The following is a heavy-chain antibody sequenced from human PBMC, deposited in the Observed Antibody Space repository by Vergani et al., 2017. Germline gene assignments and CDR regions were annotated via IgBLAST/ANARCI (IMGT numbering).Heavy chain of an antibody. V-gene: IGHV3-30*02. D-gene: IGHD6-19*01. CDR1: GFTFSNYG. Sequence: VQMVESGGGLVKPGGSLRLSCGASGFTFSNYGMHWVRQAPGKWLEWVTFIRYDGSNTYYADSVKGRFTISRDNSKNTLLLQMNSLRPEDTAVYYCARDTVTGSRYFDYWGQGTLVTVSS. CDR2: IRYDGSNT. CDR3: ARDTVTGSRYFDY. J-gene: IGHJ4*02.